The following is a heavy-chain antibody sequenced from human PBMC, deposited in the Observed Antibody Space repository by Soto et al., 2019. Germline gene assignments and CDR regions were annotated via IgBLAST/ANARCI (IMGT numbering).Heavy chain of an antibody. J-gene: IGHJ4*02. CDR3: AHTRVSTYYYGSGSYSGPYFFDY. CDR2: IYWDDDK. Sequence: TAPELVKPAQRVTLACTFSGLPHSNRKVGVGWIRQPPGKALEWLALIYWDDDKRYSPSLKSRLTITKDTSKNQVVLTMTNMDPVDTATYYCAHTRVSTYYYGSGSYSGPYFFDYWGQGTLVTVSS. CDR1: GLPHSNRKVG. D-gene: IGHD3-10*01. V-gene: IGHV2-5*02.